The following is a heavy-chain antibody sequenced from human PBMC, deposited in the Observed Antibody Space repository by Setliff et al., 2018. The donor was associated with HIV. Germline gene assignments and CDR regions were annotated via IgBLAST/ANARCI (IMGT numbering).Heavy chain of an antibody. Sequence: ASVKVSCKASGYTFTSYDINWVRQATGQGLEWMGWMSPNSGNAGYAQKFQGRVTMTRNTSISTAYMELSSLRSEDTAVYYCARGLAVAGKSYYYYYYMDVRGKGTTVTVSS. CDR3: ARGLAVAGKSYYYYYYMDV. J-gene: IGHJ6*03. CDR1: GYTFTSYD. D-gene: IGHD6-19*01. V-gene: IGHV1-8*01. CDR2: MSPNSGNA.